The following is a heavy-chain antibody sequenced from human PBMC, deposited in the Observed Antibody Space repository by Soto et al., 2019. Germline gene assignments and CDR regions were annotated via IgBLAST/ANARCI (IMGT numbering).Heavy chain of an antibody. CDR1: GYSISSGYY. Sequence: SETLSLTCTVSGYSISSGYYWGWIRQPPGKGLEWIGSIYHSGSTYYNPSLKSRVTISVDTSKNQFSLKLSSVTAADTAVYYCAGKGYDFWSGEPSWGQGTLVTVSS. V-gene: IGHV4-38-2*02. J-gene: IGHJ5*02. CDR2: IYHSGST. D-gene: IGHD3-3*01. CDR3: AGKGYDFWSGEPS.